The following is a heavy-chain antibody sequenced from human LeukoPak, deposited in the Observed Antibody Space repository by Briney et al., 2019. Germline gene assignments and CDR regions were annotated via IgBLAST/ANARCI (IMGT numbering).Heavy chain of an antibody. D-gene: IGHD3-22*01. Sequence: GGSLRLSCAASGFTFSSYAMSWVRQAPGKGLEWVSAISGSGGSTYYADSVKGRFTISSDNSKNTLYLQMNSLRAEDTAVYYCAKEDEDYYDSSGYEGLNYFDHWGQGTLVTVSS. J-gene: IGHJ4*02. V-gene: IGHV3-23*01. CDR3: AKEDEDYYDSSGYEGLNYFDH. CDR1: GFTFSSYA. CDR2: ISGSGGST.